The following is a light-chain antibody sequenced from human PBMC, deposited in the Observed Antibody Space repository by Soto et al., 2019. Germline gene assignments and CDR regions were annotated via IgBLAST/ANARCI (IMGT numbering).Light chain of an antibody. J-gene: IGKJ3*01. V-gene: IGKV1-16*01. Sequence: DIQMTQSPSSLSASVGDRVALTCRASQGISNSLAWFQQKPGKAPKSLIYSASSLQSGVPSRFSGSGSGTYFTLTNRSLQPEDFATYYCQQYRSYPFTFGPGTKVEI. CDR2: SAS. CDR1: QGISNS. CDR3: QQYRSYPFT.